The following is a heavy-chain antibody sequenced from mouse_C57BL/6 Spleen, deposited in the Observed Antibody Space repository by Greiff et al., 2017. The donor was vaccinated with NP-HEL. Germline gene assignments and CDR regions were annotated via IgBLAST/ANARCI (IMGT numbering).Heavy chain of an antibody. CDR2: IWWDDDK. Sequence: QVTLKVSGPGILQPSQTLSLTCSFSGFSLSTFGMGVGWIRQPSGKGLEWLAHIWWDDDKYYNPALKSRRTISKDTSKNQVFLKIANVDTADTATYSCARMSEYYGSSEYGYFDVWGTGTTVTVSS. CDR3: ARMSEYYGSSEYGYFDV. V-gene: IGHV8-8*01. CDR1: GFSLSTFGMG. D-gene: IGHD1-1*01. J-gene: IGHJ1*03.